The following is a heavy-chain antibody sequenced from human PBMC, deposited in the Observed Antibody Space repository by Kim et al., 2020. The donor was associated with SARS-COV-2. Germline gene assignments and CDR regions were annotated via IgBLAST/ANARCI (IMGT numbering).Heavy chain of an antibody. V-gene: IGHV4-31*03. CDR1: GGSISSGGYY. Sequence: SETLSLTCTVSGGSISSGGYYWSWIRQHPGKGLEWIGYIYYSGSTYYNPSLKSRVTISVDTSKNQFSLKLSSVTAADTAVYYCARDPGYYYDSSGYSGAGDYYYYYGMDVWGQGTTVTVSS. CDR2: IYYSGST. J-gene: IGHJ6*02. D-gene: IGHD3-22*01. CDR3: ARDPGYYYDSSGYSGAGDYYYYYGMDV.